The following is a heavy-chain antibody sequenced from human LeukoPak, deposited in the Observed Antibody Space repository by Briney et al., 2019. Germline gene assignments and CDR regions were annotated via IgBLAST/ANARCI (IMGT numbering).Heavy chain of an antibody. Sequence: PGGTLRLSCAASGFTFSNYEMHWVRQAPGKGLEWVSYISSSGSDIYYADSVNGRFTISRDNSKNTLYLQMNSLRAEDTAVYYCAKDLGGYSYGHDAFDIWGQGTMVTVSS. D-gene: IGHD5-18*01. J-gene: IGHJ3*02. CDR3: AKDLGGYSYGHDAFDI. V-gene: IGHV3-48*03. CDR2: ISSSGSDI. CDR1: GFTFSNYE.